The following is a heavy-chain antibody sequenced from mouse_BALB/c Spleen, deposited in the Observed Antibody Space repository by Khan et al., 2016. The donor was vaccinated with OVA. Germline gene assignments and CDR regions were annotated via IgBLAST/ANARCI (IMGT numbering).Heavy chain of an antibody. V-gene: IGHV14-3*02. CDR2: IDPANGNT. CDR3: ARAYWEVFAY. CDR1: GFNIKDTY. Sequence: EVQLQQSGAELVKPGASVKLSCTASGFNIKDTYMHWVKQRPEQGLEWIGRIDPANGNTKYNPKFQGKATIIADTSSNTAHLQLSRLTSEDTAVYYCARAYWEVFAYWGQGTLVTVSA. J-gene: IGHJ3*01. D-gene: IGHD4-1*01.